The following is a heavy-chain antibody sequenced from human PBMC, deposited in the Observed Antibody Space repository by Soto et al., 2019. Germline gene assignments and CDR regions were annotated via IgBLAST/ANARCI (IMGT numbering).Heavy chain of an antibody. Sequence: ASVKVSCKASGGTFSSYAISWVRQAPGQGLEWMGGIIPIFGTANYAQKFQGRVTITADESTSTAYMELSSLRSEDTAVYYCARGRKRPQWLAPYYFDYWGQGTLVTVSS. CDR1: GGTFSSYA. V-gene: IGHV1-69*13. CDR2: IIPIFGTA. D-gene: IGHD6-19*01. CDR3: ARGRKRPQWLAPYYFDY. J-gene: IGHJ4*02.